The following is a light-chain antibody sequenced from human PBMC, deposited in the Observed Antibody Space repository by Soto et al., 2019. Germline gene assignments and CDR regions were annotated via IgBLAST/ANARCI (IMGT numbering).Light chain of an antibody. CDR3: MQGTHFPFT. CDR2: KVS. V-gene: IGKV2-24*01. CDR1: QSLLHSDGNTY. J-gene: IGKJ4*01. Sequence: EIVMTQTPLSSPVTVGQPASISCSSSQSLLHSDGNTYLSWLQQRPGQPPRLLIYKVSNRFPGVPVRFSGSGAGTDFTLKISRVEAEDVGFYYCMQGTHFPFTFGGGTKVEIK.